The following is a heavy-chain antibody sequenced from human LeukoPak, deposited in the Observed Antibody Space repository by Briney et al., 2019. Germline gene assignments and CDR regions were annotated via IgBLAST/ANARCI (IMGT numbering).Heavy chain of an antibody. CDR2: ISHIGTT. J-gene: IGHJ5*02. Sequence: PSETLSLTCTVSGDSISSGAYYWTWVRQYPGTGLEWIGYISHIGTTYNNPSLRSRVSISVDTSRNQLSLRLTSVTAADTAVYYCAREVQGWFAPWGQGTLVTVSS. V-gene: IGHV4-31*03. D-gene: IGHD3-10*01. CDR3: AREVQGWFAP. CDR1: GDSISSGAYY.